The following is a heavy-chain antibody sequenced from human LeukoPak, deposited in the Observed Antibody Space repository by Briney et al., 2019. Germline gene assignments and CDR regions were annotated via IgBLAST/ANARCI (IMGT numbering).Heavy chain of an antibody. V-gene: IGHV3-21*04. CDR3: AREDGYSSSWYSDY. Sequence: GGSLRLSCAASGFTFSDYSMNWVRQAPGKGLEWVSSISSGSSHIYYADSVKGRSTISRDNAKNSLYLQMNSLRAEDTAVYYCAREDGYSSSWYSDYWGQGTLVTVSS. CDR2: ISSGSSHI. CDR1: GFTFSDYS. J-gene: IGHJ4*02. D-gene: IGHD6-13*01.